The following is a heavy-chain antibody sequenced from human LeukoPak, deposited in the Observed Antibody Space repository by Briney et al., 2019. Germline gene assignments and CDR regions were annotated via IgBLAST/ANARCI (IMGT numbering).Heavy chain of an antibody. J-gene: IGHJ6*03. CDR2: IIPIFGTA. V-gene: IGHV1-69*05. D-gene: IGHD5-18*01. CDR3: ARTPQHSYYYYNMDV. Sequence: SVKVSCKASGGTFSTYAITWVRQAPGQGLEWMGGIIPIFGTANYAQKFQDRVTITTDASTSTVYMELTSLRSEDTAVYYCARTPQHSYYYYNMDVWGKGTTVTVAS. CDR1: GGTFSTYA.